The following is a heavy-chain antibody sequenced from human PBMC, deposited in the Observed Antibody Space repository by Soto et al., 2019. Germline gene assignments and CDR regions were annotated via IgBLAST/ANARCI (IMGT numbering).Heavy chain of an antibody. CDR1: GFSFSSYG. Sequence: QVQLVESGGGVVQPGRSLRLSCAASGFSFSSYGMRWVRQAPGKGLEWVAVISYDGSNKYYADSVKGRFTSSRDNSKNTLYLQMNSLRAEDTAVYYCAKPVVVAATSPFDYWGQGTLVTVSS. CDR2: ISYDGSNK. V-gene: IGHV3-30*18. D-gene: IGHD2-15*01. CDR3: AKPVVVAATSPFDY. J-gene: IGHJ4*02.